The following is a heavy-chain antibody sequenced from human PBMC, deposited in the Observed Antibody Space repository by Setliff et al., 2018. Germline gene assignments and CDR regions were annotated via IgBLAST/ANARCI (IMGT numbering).Heavy chain of an antibody. J-gene: IGHJ5*02. CDR1: GYSISSGYY. V-gene: IGHV4-38-2*02. CDR2: IYTSGST. CDR3: ARESRYYYGSGSLKGFDP. Sequence: SETLSLTCTVSGYSISSGYYWGWIRQPPGKGLEWIGHIYTSGSTNYNPSLKSRVTISVDTSKNQFSLKLSSVTAADTAVYYCARESRYYYGSGSLKGFDPWGQGTLVTVSS. D-gene: IGHD3-10*01.